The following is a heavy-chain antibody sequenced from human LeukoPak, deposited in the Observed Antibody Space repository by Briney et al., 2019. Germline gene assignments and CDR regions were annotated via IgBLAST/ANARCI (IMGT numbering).Heavy chain of an antibody. J-gene: IGHJ3*02. CDR2: INSDGSST. CDR1: GFTFRSYW. V-gene: IGHV3-74*01. D-gene: IGHD3-10*01. Sequence: GGSLRLSCAPSGFTFRSYWMHWVRQAPGKGLVWVPRINSDGSSTGYADSVKGRFTISRDNAKNTLYLQMNSLRAEDMAVYHCARDRGGSAFDILGQGTMVTVSS. CDR3: ARDRGGSAFDI.